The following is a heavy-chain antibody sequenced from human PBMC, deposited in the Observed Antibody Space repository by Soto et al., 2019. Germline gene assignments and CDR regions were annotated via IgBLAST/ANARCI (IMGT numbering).Heavy chain of an antibody. Sequence: ASVKVSCKASGYGFTNYYMYWVRQAPGQGLEWMGIIDPSDDSTNYAQKFQGRVTMTRDTSTSTFYMELSSLRSEDTAVYYCARCTPYTHICYYHAMDVWGQGTTVTV. CDR1: GYGFTNYY. D-gene: IGHD3-3*02. CDR2: IDPSDDST. CDR3: ARCTPYTHICYYHAMDV. J-gene: IGHJ6*02. V-gene: IGHV1-46*01.